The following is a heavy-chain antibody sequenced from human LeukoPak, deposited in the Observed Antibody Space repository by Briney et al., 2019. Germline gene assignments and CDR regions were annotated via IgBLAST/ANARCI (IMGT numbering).Heavy chain of an antibody. V-gene: IGHV3-30*18. CDR3: AKGDGGSETYFYMDV. D-gene: IGHD5-12*01. CDR2: ISYDETRK. J-gene: IGHJ6*03. Sequence: PGGSLRLSCAASGFAFRNYGMHWVRQAPGKGLEWVAVISYDETRKYYVDSVKGRFTISRDNSKNTIYLQMNSLRPEDTAVYYCAKGDGGSETYFYMDVWGKGTAVTVSS. CDR1: GFAFRNYG.